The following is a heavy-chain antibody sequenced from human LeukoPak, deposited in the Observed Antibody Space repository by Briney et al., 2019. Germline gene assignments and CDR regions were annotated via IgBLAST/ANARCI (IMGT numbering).Heavy chain of an antibody. V-gene: IGHV3-33*01. CDR2: IWYDGSNK. J-gene: IGHJ4*02. CDR3: ARDSLRAAAAGLYDY. Sequence: PGRSLRLSCAASGFTFSSYGMHWVRQAPGKGLEWVAVIWYDGSNKYYADSVKGRFTISRDNSKNTLYLQMNSLRAEDTAVYYCARDSLRAAAAGLYDYWGQGTLVTVSS. CDR1: GFTFSSYG. D-gene: IGHD6-13*01.